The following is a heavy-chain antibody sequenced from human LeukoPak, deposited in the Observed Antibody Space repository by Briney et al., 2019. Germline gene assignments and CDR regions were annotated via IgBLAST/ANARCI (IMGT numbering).Heavy chain of an antibody. J-gene: IGHJ5*02. CDR1: GYTFTTYG. CDR2: ISAYNGNT. CDR3: ARGLEWLTRRHNWFDP. Sequence: ASVTVSFKASGYTFTTYGISWVRQAPGQGLEWMGWISAYNGNTNYAQKFQGRVTMTTDKSTRTAYMELRSLRSDDTAVYYCARGLEWLTRRHNWFDPWGQGTLVIVSS. D-gene: IGHD3-3*01. V-gene: IGHV1-18*01.